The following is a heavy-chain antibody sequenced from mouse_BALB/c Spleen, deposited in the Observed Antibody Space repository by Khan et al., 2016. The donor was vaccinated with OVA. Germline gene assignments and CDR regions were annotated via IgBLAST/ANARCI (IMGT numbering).Heavy chain of an antibody. CDR3: VQPSYDPRNFDV. CDR2: ITPANGNT. CDR1: GFNIKDTY. V-gene: IGHV14-3*02. Sequence: VQLQQSGAELVKPGASVKLSCTASGFNIKDTYMHWVKQRPEQGLEWIGRITPANGNTEYDPKFQGKATIRADTSSNTAYLQLSSLTSEDTAVYYGVQPSYDPRNFDVWGAGTTVTVSS. D-gene: IGHD2-3*01. J-gene: IGHJ1*01.